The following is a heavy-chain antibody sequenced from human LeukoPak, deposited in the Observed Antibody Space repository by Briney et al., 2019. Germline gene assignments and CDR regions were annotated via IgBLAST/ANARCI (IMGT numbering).Heavy chain of an antibody. Sequence: SETLSLTCAVYGGSFSGYYWSWIRQPPGKGLEWIGEINHSGSTNYNPSLKSRVTISVDTSKNQFSLKLSSVTAADTAVYYCARWMNYYGMDVWGQGTTVTASS. J-gene: IGHJ6*02. CDR1: GGSFSGYY. V-gene: IGHV4-34*01. D-gene: IGHD2-2*03. CDR2: INHSGST. CDR3: ARWMNYYGMDV.